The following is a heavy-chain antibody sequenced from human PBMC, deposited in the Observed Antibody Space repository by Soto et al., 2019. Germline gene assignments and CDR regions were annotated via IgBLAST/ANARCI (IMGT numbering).Heavy chain of an antibody. CDR3: ARAALRLCFGGDP. V-gene: IGHV3-21*01. CDR1: GFTFSSYS. CDR2: ISSRSSYI. D-gene: IGHD3-10*01. Sequence: EVQLVESGGGLVKPGGSLRLSCAASGFTFSSYSMNWVRQAPGKGLEWVSYISSRSSYIYYADSVKGRFTISRHNAKNSLYLPVNSLRAADTPVDSWARAALRLCFGGDPWGQGTLVTVSS. J-gene: IGHJ5*02.